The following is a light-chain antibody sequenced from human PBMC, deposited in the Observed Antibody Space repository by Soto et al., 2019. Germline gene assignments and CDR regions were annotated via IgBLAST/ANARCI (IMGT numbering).Light chain of an antibody. Sequence: DVQMTQSPSNLSESVGDRVTITCRASQSISSWLDWYQQKTGKAPKLLIYKASTLKSGVPSRLSGSGYGTELTITISSMQTDDFATYYCQHYNSYSEAFGHGTKVDI. CDR1: QSISSW. CDR2: KAS. J-gene: IGKJ1*01. V-gene: IGKV1-5*03. CDR3: QHYNSYSEA.